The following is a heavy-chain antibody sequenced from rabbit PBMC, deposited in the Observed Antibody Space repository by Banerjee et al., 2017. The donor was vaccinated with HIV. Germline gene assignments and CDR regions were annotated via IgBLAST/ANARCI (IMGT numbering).Heavy chain of an antibody. V-gene: IGHV1S40*01. Sequence: QSLEESGGGLVQPGGSLKLSCKASGFDLTNYYYMCWVRQAPGKGLEWIGCIDTRSSDNTYYASWAKGRFTISKTSSTTVTLQMTSLTAADTATYFCARGYAYGTSRLDLWGPGTLVTVS. CDR2: IDTRSSDNT. J-gene: IGHJ3*01. D-gene: IGHD6-1*01. CDR3: ARGYAYGTSRLDL. CDR1: GFDLTNYYY.